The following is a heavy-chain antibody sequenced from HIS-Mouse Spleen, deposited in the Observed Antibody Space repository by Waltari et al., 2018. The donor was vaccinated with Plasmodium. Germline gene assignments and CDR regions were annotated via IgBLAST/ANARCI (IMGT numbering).Heavy chain of an antibody. D-gene: IGHD2-15*01. CDR1: GGSFSGYY. Sequence: QVQLQQWGAGLLKPSETLSLTCAVYGGSFSGYYWSWIRQPPGTGLEWIGEINHSGSTTYNPSLKSRVTIAVDTSKNQFSLKLSSVTAADTAVDYCARLVVVASKDSYWGQGTLVTVSS. CDR2: INHSGST. J-gene: IGHJ4*02. CDR3: ARLVVVASKDSY. V-gene: IGHV4-34*01.